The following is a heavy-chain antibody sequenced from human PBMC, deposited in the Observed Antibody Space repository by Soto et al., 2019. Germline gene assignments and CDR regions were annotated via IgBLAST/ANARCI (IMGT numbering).Heavy chain of an antibody. J-gene: IGHJ4*02. CDR3: ARGDSGGPLGYCDY. V-gene: IGHV3-30-3*01. CDR1: GFSFNSFA. CDR2: ISFDGSSK. D-gene: IGHD2-15*01. Sequence: QVQLVESGGGVVQPGRSLRLSCAVSGFSFNSFAMHWVRQAPGKGLEWVAVISFDGSSKYYADSVKGRFTISRDNARNTLAMQMNSLRGDDTAVYYCARGDSGGPLGYCDYCGQGTLFTVSS.